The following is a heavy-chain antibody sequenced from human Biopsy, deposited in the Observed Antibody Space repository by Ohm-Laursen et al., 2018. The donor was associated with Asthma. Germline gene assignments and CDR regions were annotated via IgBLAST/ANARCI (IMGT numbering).Heavy chain of an antibody. Sequence: GSSVKASCKASGGMFGNYAISWVRQAPGQGLEWLGGIMTVFGTTNHAQKFQGRVTITADESTSTAYMEVTSLRSEDTAIYYRARCQVGYSSGWSLLLKKIYYSGMDVWGQGTAVTVSS. CDR3: ARCQVGYSSGWSLLLKKIYYSGMDV. J-gene: IGHJ6*02. CDR2: IMTVFGTT. D-gene: IGHD6-19*01. CDR1: GGMFGNYA. V-gene: IGHV1-69*01.